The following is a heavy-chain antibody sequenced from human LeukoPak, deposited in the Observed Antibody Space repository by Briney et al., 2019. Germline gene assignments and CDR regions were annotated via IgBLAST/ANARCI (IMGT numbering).Heavy chain of an antibody. J-gene: IGHJ6*03. V-gene: IGHV4-4*07. CDR1: GGSISSYY. D-gene: IGHD3-22*01. CDR3: ARAGKYYYDSSGYPMGYYYYYMDV. Sequence: SETLSLTCTVSGGSISSYYWSWIRQPAGKGLEWIGRIYTSGSTNYNPSLKSRVTMSVDTSKNQLPLKLSSVTAADTAVYYCARAGKYYYDSSGYPMGYYYYYMDVWGKGTTVTVSS. CDR2: IYTSGST.